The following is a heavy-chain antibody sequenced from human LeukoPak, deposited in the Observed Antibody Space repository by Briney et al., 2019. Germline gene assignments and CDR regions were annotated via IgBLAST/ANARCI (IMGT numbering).Heavy chain of an antibody. CDR1: GYSISNGYY. J-gene: IGHJ4*02. Sequence: SETLSLTCTVSGYSISNGYYWGWIRQPPGKGLEWIGYIYYSGSTNYNPSLKSRVTISVDTSKNQFSLKLSSVTAADTAVYYCARDDPGELRYFVPNFDYWGQGTLVTVSS. V-gene: IGHV4-59*01. CDR2: IYYSGST. D-gene: IGHD3-9*01. CDR3: ARDDPGELRYFVPNFDY.